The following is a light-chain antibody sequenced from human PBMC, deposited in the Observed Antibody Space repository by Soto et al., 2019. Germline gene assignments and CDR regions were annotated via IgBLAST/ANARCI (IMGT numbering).Light chain of an antibody. CDR2: NNN. CDR3: AAWDDSLNGLV. CDR1: SSNIGPNA. J-gene: IGLJ1*01. Sequence: VLTQPPSASGTPGQKVTISCSGSSSNIGPNAVNWYQQLPGTAPKLLLYNNNQRPSGVSDRFSGSKSGTSASLAISGLXSDDEADYHCAAWDDSLNGLVFGTGTKVTVL. V-gene: IGLV1-44*01.